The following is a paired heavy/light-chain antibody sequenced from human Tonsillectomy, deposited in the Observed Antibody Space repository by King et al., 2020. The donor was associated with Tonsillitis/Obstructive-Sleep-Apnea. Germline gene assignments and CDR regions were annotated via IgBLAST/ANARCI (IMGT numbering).Light chain of an antibody. CDR2: DVS. J-gene: IGLJ3*02. CDR3: SSHTTSSTRM. CDR1: SSDVGGYNF. V-gene: IGLV2-14*01. Sequence: QSALTQPASVSGSPGQSITISCTGTSSDVGGYNFVSWYQQHPGKAPKLMIYDVSNRPSGISNRFSGSKSGNTASLTISGLQAEDEADYYCSSHTTSSTRMFGGGTKLTVL.
Heavy chain of an antibody. V-gene: IGHV1-18*01. D-gene: IGHD4-17*01. Sequence: QVQLVQSGAEVKKPGASVKVSCKASGYTFSSHGISWVRQAPGQGLEWMGWISVYNDKTIYAQRFQGRVTMTTDTSTSTAYMEVRSLRSDDTAVYYCARDSHDYGDDIFRHYYYYMDVWGKGTTVTVSS. CDR2: ISVYNDKT. CDR1: GYTFSSHG. CDR3: ARDSHDYGDDIFRHYYYYMDV. J-gene: IGHJ6*03.